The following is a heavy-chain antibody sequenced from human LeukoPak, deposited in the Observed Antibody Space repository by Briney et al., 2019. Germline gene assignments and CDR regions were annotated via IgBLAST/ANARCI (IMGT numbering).Heavy chain of an antibody. D-gene: IGHD3-10*01. CDR2: INPNSGGT. CDR3: ARRVTMVRGVTILFDY. J-gene: IGHJ4*02. V-gene: IGHV1-2*02. CDR1: GYTFTGYY. Sequence: ASVKVSCKASGYTFTGYYMHWVRQAPGQGLEWMGWINPNSGGTNYAQKFQGRVTMTRDTSISTAYLQWSSLKASDTAMYYCARRVTMVRGVTILFDYWGQGTLVTVSS.